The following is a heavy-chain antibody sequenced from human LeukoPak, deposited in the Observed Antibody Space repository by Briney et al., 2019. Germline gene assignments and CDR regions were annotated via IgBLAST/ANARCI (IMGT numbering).Heavy chain of an antibody. CDR2: INHSGST. CDR1: GLTFSDAW. V-gene: IGHV4-34*01. CDR3: ASGIRD. D-gene: IGHD3-3*02. J-gene: IGHJ4*02. Sequence: GSLRLSCAVSGLTFSDAWMSWVRQPPGKGLEWIGEINHSGSTNYNPSLKSRVTISVDTSKNQFSLKLSSVTAADTAVYYCASGIRDWGQGTLVTVSS.